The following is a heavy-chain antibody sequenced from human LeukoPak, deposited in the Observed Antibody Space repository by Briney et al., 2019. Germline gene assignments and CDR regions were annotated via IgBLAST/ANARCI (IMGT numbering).Heavy chain of an antibody. V-gene: IGHV3-23*01. CDR2: ISGSGANT. J-gene: IGHJ4*02. CDR3: AKERAGYTNPYYFDY. D-gene: IGHD3-16*02. Sequence: GGSRRPPCPAAGLTFGTYAMSWVRQAPGKGLEWDSTISGSGANTYYADSVRGRFTISRDNSKNTLYLHMNSLRAEDTAVYYCAKERAGYTNPYYFDYWGQGTLVTVSS. CDR1: GLTFGTYA.